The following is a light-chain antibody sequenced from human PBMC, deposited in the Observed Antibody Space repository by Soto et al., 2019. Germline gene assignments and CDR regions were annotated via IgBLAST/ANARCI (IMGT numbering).Light chain of an antibody. CDR2: GAS. CDR1: QAVSSTY. CDR3: HQCGNSWWT. V-gene: IGKV3-20*01. J-gene: IGKJ1*01. Sequence: EVVLTQSPNTLSLSPGESATPSCRASQAVSSTYLVWYQQKPGLAPRLLIYGASSRAPGISDRFSGSGSGTDFTLTISRLEPEDFAVYYCHQCGNSWWTFGEGTKVEIK.